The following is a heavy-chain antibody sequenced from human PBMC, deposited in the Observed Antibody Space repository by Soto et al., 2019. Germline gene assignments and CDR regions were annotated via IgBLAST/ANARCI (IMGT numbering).Heavy chain of an antibody. CDR2: ISYDGSNK. CDR1: GFTFSNYG. V-gene: IGHV3-30*18. Sequence: QVQLVESGGAVVQPGTSLRLSCTASGFTFSNYGLHWVRQAPGKGLEWVAVISYDGSNKYSADSVKGRFTISKDNSKNTLYLQMNSLRAEDTAVYYCAKSLDGYNLDYWGQGTLVTVSS. D-gene: IGHD5-12*01. CDR3: AKSLDGYNLDY. J-gene: IGHJ4*02.